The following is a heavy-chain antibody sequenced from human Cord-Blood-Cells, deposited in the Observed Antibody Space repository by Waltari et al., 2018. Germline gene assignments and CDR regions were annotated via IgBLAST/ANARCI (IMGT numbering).Heavy chain of an antibody. Sequence: QVQLQESGPGLVKPSETLSLTCTVSGGSISSYYWSWIRQPPGKGLEWIGYIYYSGSTNSNPSLKGRVTISVDTSKNQVSLKLSSVTAADTAVYYCARHPTYYYGSGSPYYYYMDVWGKGTTVTVSS. D-gene: IGHD3-10*01. J-gene: IGHJ6*03. CDR2: IYYSGST. CDR1: GGSISSYY. CDR3: ARHPTYYYGSGSPYYYYMDV. V-gene: IGHV4-59*08.